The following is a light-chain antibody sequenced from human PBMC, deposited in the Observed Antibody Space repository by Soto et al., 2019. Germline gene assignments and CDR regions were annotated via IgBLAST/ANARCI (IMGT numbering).Light chain of an antibody. Sequence: QSVLTQPASVSGSPGQSITISCTGAINDVGGYDFVSWYQHHPGKAPKLMIFEVSNRPSGVSNRFSGSKSGNTASLTISGLQDEDEAAYYCTSYTTTSHYVLGNGTKVT. CDR3: TSYTTTSHYV. V-gene: IGLV2-14*01. CDR2: EVS. J-gene: IGLJ1*01. CDR1: INDVGGYDF.